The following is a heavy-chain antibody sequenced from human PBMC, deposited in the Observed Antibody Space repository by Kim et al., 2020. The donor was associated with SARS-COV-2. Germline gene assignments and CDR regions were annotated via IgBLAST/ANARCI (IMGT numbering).Heavy chain of an antibody. CDR1: GGSISSGGYY. CDR2: IYYSGST. CDR3: ARDPFQNSYAPDV. D-gene: IGHD1-7*01. V-gene: IGHV4-31*03. J-gene: IGHJ6*02. Sequence: SETLSLTCTVSGGSISSGGYYWSWIRQHPGKGLEWIGYIYYSGSTYYNPSLKSRVTISVDTSKNQFSLKLSSVTAADTAVYYCARDPFQNSYAPDVWGQGTTVTVSS.